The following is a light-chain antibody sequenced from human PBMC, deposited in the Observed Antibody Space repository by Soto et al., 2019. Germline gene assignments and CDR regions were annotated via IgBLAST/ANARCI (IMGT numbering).Light chain of an antibody. CDR3: AAWDDSLNGVV. V-gene: IGLV1-44*01. CDR1: SSNIGSNP. J-gene: IGLJ2*01. Sequence: QSVLTQPPSASGTPGQRVTISCSGSSSNIGSNPVNWYQQLPGTAPKLLIFRNNQRPSGVPDRFSGSKSGTSASLAISGLQSEDEADYYCAAWDDSLNGVVVGGGTKLTVL. CDR2: RNN.